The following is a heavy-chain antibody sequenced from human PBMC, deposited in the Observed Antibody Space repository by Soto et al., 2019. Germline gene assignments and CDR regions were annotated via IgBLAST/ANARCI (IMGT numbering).Heavy chain of an antibody. D-gene: IGHD6-13*01. CDR1: GYTFTGYG. CDR2: ISAYNGNT. V-gene: IGHV1-18*04. Sequence: GASVKGSWKGSGYTFTGYGISWVRQAPGQGLEWMGWISAYNGNTNYAQKLQGRDPMTTDTSTSTAYMELRSLRSDDAAVYYCARDVYSSSWYGGDTLTLDYWGQGTLVTVSS. J-gene: IGHJ4*02. CDR3: ARDVYSSSWYGGDTLTLDY.